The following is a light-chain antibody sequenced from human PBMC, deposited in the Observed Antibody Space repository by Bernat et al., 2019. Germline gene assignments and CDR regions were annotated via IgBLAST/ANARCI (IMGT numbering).Light chain of an antibody. V-gene: IGLV2-14*02. Sequence: QSALTQPASVSGSPGQSIAISCTGTGSDVGSFELVSWYQRYPGKAPKLIIYDVAKRPSGVSDRFSGAKSGNMASLTISGLQAEDEADYYCSSYTSTNTLFVFGAGTEVTVL. CDR2: DVA. J-gene: IGLJ1*01. CDR1: GSDVGSFEL. CDR3: SSYTSTNTLFV.